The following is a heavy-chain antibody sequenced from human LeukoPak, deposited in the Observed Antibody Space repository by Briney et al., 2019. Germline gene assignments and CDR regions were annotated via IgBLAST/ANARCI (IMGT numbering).Heavy chain of an antibody. D-gene: IGHD2-15*01. CDR1: GFTFSSYS. Sequence: PGGSLRLSCAASGFTFSSYSMNWVRQAPGKGLEWVSSISSSSSYIYYADSVKGRFTISRDNAKNSLYLQMNSLRAEDTAVYYCASKGLVGSTNAFDIWGQGTVVTVSS. V-gene: IGHV3-21*01. CDR2: ISSSSSYI. CDR3: ASKGLVGSTNAFDI. J-gene: IGHJ3*02.